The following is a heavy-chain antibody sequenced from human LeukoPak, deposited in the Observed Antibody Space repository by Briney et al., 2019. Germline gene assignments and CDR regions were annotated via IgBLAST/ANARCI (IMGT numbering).Heavy chain of an antibody. CDR1: GGTFSSYA. Sequence: SVKVSCKASGGTFSSYAISWVRQAPGQGLEWMGGIIPIFGTANYAQKFQGRVTITADESTSTAYMELSSLRSEDTAVYYCARGFSGYDYSTFDYWGQGTLVTVSS. J-gene: IGHJ4*02. CDR2: IIPIFGTA. CDR3: ARGFSGYDYSTFDY. V-gene: IGHV1-69*13. D-gene: IGHD5-12*01.